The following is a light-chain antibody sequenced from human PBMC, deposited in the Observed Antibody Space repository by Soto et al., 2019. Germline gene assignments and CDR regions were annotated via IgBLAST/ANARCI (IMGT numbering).Light chain of an antibody. CDR1: SSDVGTYNR. CDR3: SSYTSSSTYV. Sequence: QSALTQPPSVSGSPGQSVIISCTGTSSDVGTYNRVSWYQQPPGTAPKCMLLEVNNRPAGVPDRSSGSKSGNTASLTISGLHAEDEAVYYCSSYTSSSTYVFGTGTKVTVL. CDR2: EVN. V-gene: IGLV2-18*02. J-gene: IGLJ1*01.